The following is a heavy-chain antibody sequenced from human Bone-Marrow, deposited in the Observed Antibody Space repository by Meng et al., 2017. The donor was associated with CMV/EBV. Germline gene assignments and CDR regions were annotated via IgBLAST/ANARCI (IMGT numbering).Heavy chain of an antibody. CDR3: ARSKTKAFYCSSTSCYTHYYYGMDV. J-gene: IGHJ6*02. D-gene: IGHD2-2*02. CDR2: INPNSGGT. V-gene: IGHV1-2*02. Sequence: ASVKVSCKASGYTFTGYYMHWVRQAPGQGLEWMGWINPNSGGTNYAQKFQDRVTMTRDTSLNTAYMELSRLRSDDTAVYYCARSKTKAFYCSSTSCYTHYYYGMDVWGQGTTVTVSS. CDR1: GYTFTGYY.